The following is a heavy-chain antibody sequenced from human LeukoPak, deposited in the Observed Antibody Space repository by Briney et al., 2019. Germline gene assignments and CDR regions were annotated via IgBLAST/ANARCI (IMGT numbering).Heavy chain of an antibody. D-gene: IGHD6-19*01. CDR3: ARQRRAYSSGWKPFDY. Sequence: SETLSLTCTVSGGSISSSNFYWGWIRQPPGKGLEWIGSIYYSGSTYYNPSLKSRVSISVDTSKNQFSLQLTSVTAADTALYYCARQRRAYSSGWKPFDYWGQGTLVTVSS. V-gene: IGHV4-39*01. CDR1: GGSISSSNFY. CDR2: IYYSGST. J-gene: IGHJ4*02.